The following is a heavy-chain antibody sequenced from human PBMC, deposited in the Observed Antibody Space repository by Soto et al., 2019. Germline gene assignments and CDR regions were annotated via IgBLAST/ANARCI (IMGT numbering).Heavy chain of an antibody. CDR1: EFIFNNYW. CDR3: AGSASGAFDI. CDR2: INSDGSIT. D-gene: IGHD3-10*01. Sequence: GGSLRLSCTASEFIFNNYWMHWVRQAPGKGLVWVSRINSDGSITTYADSVKGRFTISRDNARNTLYLQMNSLRAEETAVYYCAGSASGAFDIWGRGTMVTV. V-gene: IGHV3-74*01. J-gene: IGHJ3*02.